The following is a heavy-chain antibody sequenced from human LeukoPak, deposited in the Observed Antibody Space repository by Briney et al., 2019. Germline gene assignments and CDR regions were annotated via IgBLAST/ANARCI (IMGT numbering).Heavy chain of an antibody. Sequence: PSQTLSLTCTVSGGSISSGGYYWSWIRQHPGKGLEWIVYIYYSGSTYYNPSLKSRVTISVDTSKNQFSLKLSSVTAADTAVYYCASPASYYDSSGYHTGRNWGQGTLVTVSS. D-gene: IGHD3-22*01. CDR3: ASPASYYDSSGYHTGRN. CDR2: IYYSGST. CDR1: GGSISSGGYY. V-gene: IGHV4-31*03. J-gene: IGHJ4*02.